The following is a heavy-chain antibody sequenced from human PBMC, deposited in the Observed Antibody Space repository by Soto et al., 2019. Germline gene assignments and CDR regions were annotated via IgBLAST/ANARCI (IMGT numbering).Heavy chain of an antibody. Sequence: SVKVSCKASGGTFSSYAISWVGQAPGQGLEWMGGIIPIFGTANYAQKFQGRVTITADESTSTAYMELSSLRSEDTAVYYCARSQSSGRLYYSYGMDVWGQGTTVTVSS. CDR1: GGTFSSYA. J-gene: IGHJ6*02. CDR2: IIPIFGTA. CDR3: ARSQSSGRLYYSYGMDV. V-gene: IGHV1-69*13. D-gene: IGHD6-19*01.